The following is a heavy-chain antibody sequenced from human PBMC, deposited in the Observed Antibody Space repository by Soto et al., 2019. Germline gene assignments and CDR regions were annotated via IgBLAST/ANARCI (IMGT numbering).Heavy chain of an antibody. CDR1: GFTFSPYA. J-gene: IGHJ3*02. CDR2: ISSDGSNK. CDR3: ARDYRDAFDI. Sequence: QVQLVESGGGVVQPGRSLRLSCAASGFTFSPYAMHWVRQAPGTGLEWVAVISSDGSNKYYADSVKGGFTISRDNYKHTLYLQMNSLRAEDKAVYYCARDYRDAFDIWGQGTMVTVSS. V-gene: IGHV3-30-3*01.